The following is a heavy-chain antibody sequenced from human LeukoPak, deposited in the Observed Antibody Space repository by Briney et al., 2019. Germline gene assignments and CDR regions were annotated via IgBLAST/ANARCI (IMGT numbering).Heavy chain of an antibody. CDR3: AREERSYGYFDY. CDR2: ISWNSGSI. Sequence: SGGSLRLSCAGSGFIFNNYAMHWVRQPPGKGLEWVSGISWNSGSIDYADSVKGRFTISRDNSKNTLYLQMNSLRAEDTAVYYCAREERSYGYFDYWGQGTLVTVSS. J-gene: IGHJ4*02. D-gene: IGHD1-26*01. V-gene: IGHV3-9*01. CDR1: GFIFNNYA.